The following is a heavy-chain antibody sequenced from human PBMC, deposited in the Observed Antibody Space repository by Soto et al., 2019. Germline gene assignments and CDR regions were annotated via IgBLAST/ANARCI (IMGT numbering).Heavy chain of an antibody. CDR2: IYWDDDK. Sequence: QITLKESGPTLVKPTQTLTLTCTFSGFSLSTSGVGVGWIRQPPGKALEWLALIYWDDDKRYSPSLKSRLTITKDTSKHQVVLTMTNMDPVATATYYCAHDSSGLYGFDYWGQGTLVTVSS. CDR3: AHDSSGLYGFDY. CDR1: GFSLSTSGVG. J-gene: IGHJ4*02. V-gene: IGHV2-5*02. D-gene: IGHD6-19*01.